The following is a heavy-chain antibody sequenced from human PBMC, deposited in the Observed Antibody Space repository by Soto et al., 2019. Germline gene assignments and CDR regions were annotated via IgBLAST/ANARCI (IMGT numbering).Heavy chain of an antibody. CDR2: IKQDGSEK. V-gene: IGHV3-7*05. CDR1: GFTFSSYW. Sequence: GGSLRLSCAASGFTFSSYWMSWVRQAPGKGLEWVANIKQDGSEKYCVDSVKGRFTISRDNAKNSLYLQMNSLRAEDTAVYYCASGTEPFFPVHITGTPMDVSGQAPTVTV. CDR3: ASGTEPFFPVHITGTPMDV. J-gene: IGHJ6*02. D-gene: IGHD1-7*01.